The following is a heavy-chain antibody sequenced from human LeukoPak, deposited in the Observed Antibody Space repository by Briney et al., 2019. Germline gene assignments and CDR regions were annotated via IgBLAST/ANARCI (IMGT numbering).Heavy chain of an antibody. J-gene: IGHJ6*03. Sequence: SEILSLTCTVSGGSISSSIYYWGWIRQPPGKGLEWIGSIYYSGTTYYNPSLKSRVTISVDTSKNQFSLKLSSVTAADTAVYYCARLGYQLPYYYYYYMDVWGKGTTVTVSS. CDR3: ARLGYQLPYYYYYYMDV. D-gene: IGHD2-2*01. V-gene: IGHV4-39*07. CDR1: GGSISSSIYY. CDR2: IYYSGTT.